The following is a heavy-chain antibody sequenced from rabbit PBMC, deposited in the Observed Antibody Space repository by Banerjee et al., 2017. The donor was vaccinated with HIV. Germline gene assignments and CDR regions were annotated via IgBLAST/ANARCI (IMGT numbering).Heavy chain of an antibody. CDR3: AREIYTGAGYAANL. CDR1: GFSFSSSYY. CDR2: IYTGDGST. Sequence: QSLEESGGDLVKPGASLTLTCTTSGFSFSSSYYMCWVRQAPGKGLEWIGCIYTGDGSTYYASWAKGRFTISKTSSTTVTLQMTSLTAADTATYFCAREIYTGAGYAANLWGPGTLVSVS. D-gene: IGHD6-1*01. V-gene: IGHV1S40*01. J-gene: IGHJ4*01.